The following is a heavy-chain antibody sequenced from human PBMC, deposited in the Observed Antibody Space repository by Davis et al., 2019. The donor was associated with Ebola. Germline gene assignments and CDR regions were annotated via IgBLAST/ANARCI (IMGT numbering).Heavy chain of an antibody. V-gene: IGHV1-8*01. CDR1: GYTFTSYD. CDR2: MNPNSGNT. Sequence: ASVKVSCKASGYTFTSYDINWVRQATGQGLEWMGWMNPNSGNTGYAQKFQGRVTMTRNTSISTAYMELSSLRSEDTAVYYCARDTTYCSSTSCYTRMDVWGQGTTVTVSS. CDR3: ARDTTYCSSTSCYTRMDV. D-gene: IGHD2-2*02. J-gene: IGHJ6*02.